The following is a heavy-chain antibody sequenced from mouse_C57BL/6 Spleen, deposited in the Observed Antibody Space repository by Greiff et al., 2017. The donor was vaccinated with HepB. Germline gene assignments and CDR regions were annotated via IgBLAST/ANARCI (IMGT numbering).Heavy chain of an antibody. CDR2: IYPRSGNT. Sequence: VKLMESGAELARPGASVKLSCKASGYTFTSYGISWVKQRTGQGLEWIGEIYPRSGNTYYNEKFKGKATLTADKSSSTAYMELRSLTSEDSAVYFCARSGDGHPFAYWGQGTLVTVSA. D-gene: IGHD2-3*01. V-gene: IGHV1-81*01. CDR1: GYTFTSYG. CDR3: ARSGDGHPFAY. J-gene: IGHJ3*01.